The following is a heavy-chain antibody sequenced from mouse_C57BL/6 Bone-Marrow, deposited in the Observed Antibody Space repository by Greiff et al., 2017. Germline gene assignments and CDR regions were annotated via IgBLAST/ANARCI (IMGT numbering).Heavy chain of an antibody. CDR3: ARRDYSYAMGY. J-gene: IGHJ4*01. D-gene: IGHD1-1*01. Sequence: EVKLLESGGDLVKPGGSLKLSCAASGFTFSSSGMSLVRQTPDKRLEWVATISSCGSYTYYPDSVKGRFTISRDNAKNTLYLRMSSLESEDTAMYSCARRDYSYAMGYWGQGASVTVAS. CDR1: GFTFSSSG. V-gene: IGHV5-6*02. CDR2: ISSCGSYT.